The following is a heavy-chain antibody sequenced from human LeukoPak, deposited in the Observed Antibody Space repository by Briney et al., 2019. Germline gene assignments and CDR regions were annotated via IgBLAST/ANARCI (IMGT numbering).Heavy chain of an antibody. V-gene: IGHV1-69*05. CDR2: IIPIFGTA. J-gene: IGHJ3*02. Sequence: VASVKVSCKASGGTFSSYAISWVRQAPGQGLEWMGRIIPIFGTANYAQKFQGRVTITTDESTSTAYMELSSLRSEDTAVYYCAGAFGSPLAYAFDIWGQGTMVTVSS. CDR3: AGAFGSPLAYAFDI. CDR1: GGTFSSYA. D-gene: IGHD3-10*01.